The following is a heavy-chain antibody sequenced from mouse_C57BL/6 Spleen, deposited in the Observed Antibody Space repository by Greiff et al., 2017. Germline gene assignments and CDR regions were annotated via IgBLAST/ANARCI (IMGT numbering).Heavy chain of an antibody. CDR1: GFTFSNYW. CDR2: IRLKSDNYAT. J-gene: IGHJ3*01. Sequence: DVMLVESGGGLVQPGGSMKLSCVASGFTFSNYWMNWVRQSPEKGLEWVAQIRLKSDNYATDYAESVNGRFTIARDDSTRSVYLQMNNLWAEDTGIYYCTGGFPFAYWGQGTLVTVSA. CDR3: TGGFPFAY. V-gene: IGHV6-3*01.